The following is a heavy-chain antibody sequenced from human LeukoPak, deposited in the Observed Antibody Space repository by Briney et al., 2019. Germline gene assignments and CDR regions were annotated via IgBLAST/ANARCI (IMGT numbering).Heavy chain of an antibody. V-gene: IGHV3-74*01. Sequence: GGSLRLSCEASGLTFSRYWMHWVRQAPGKGLVWVSRINSDGSSTIYADSVKGRFTISRENAKNTVVLQMNSLSAEDTAVYYCATGGAQYYDYWGQGIVVTVSS. D-gene: IGHD3-16*01. CDR1: GLTFSRYW. J-gene: IGHJ4*02. CDR2: INSDGSST. CDR3: ATGGAQYYDY.